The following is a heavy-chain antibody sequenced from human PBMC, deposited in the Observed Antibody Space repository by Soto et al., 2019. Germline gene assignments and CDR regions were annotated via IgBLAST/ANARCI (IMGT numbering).Heavy chain of an antibody. D-gene: IGHD1-26*01. V-gene: IGHV4-39*01. CDR3: ARPGVGAGEVDY. J-gene: IGHJ4*02. CDR1: GGSISSSSYY. Sequence: QLQLQESGPGLVKPSETLSLTCTVSGGSISSSSYYWGWIRQPPGKGLEWIGSIYYSGSTYYNPSLKSRVTISVDTSKNQFSLKLSSATAADTAVYYCARPGVGAGEVDYWGQGTLVTVSS. CDR2: IYYSGST.